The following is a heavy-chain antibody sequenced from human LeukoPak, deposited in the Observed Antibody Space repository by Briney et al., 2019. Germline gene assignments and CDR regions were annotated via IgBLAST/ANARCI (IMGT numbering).Heavy chain of an antibody. CDR1: GGSISSYY. D-gene: IGHD3-9*01. CDR3: ARVSLYYDILTGYYTPLFDY. J-gene: IGHJ4*02. V-gene: IGHV4-59*08. Sequence: PSETLSLTCTVSGGSISSYYWSWIRQPPGKGLEWIGYIYYSGSTNYNPSLKSRVTISVDTSKNQFSLKLSSVTAADTAVYYCARVSLYYDILTGYYTPLFDYWGQGTLVTVSS. CDR2: IYYSGST.